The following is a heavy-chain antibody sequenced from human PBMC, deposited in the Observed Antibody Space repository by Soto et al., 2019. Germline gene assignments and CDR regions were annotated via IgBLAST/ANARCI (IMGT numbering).Heavy chain of an antibody. V-gene: IGHV1-18*04. CDR3: ARRGAYCSGGTCYHFDY. J-gene: IGHJ4*02. Sequence: ASVKFPCDASGYTFTTYGISWVREAPGQGLEWIGWISTGNGDTNYGQRLQGRVSLTTDTLTSTAYMALRSLRSDDTAVYYCARRGAYCSGGTCYHFDYWGQGTRVTVSS. D-gene: IGHD2-15*01. CDR1: GYTFTTYG. CDR2: ISTGNGDT.